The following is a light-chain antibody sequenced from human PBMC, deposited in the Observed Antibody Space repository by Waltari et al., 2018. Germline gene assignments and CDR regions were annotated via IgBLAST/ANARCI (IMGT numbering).Light chain of an antibody. CDR3: QQYDISWT. CDR1: QSIDNW. CDR2: KTS. J-gene: IGKJ1*01. V-gene: IGKV1-5*03. Sequence: DIQMTQSPSTLSASVGDRVSMTCRTSQSIDNWLAWYQQKPGKAPKLLIAKTSLLESGVPSRFSGSGSGTEFNLTITTLQPDDFATYYCQQYDISWTFGQGTKVEIK.